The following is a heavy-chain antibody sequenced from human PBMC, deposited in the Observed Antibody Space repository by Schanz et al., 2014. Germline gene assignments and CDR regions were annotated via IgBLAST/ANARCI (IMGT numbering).Heavy chain of an antibody. Sequence: EVRLVESGGVVVQPGGSLRLSCAASGFAFSAYSMNWVRQAPGKGLEWVSSISSSGSYIYFPDSVKGRFTISRDNAKNSLYLQMNSLRAEDTAVYYCARVRAYDYGAEAHGMDVWGHGTTVTFSS. CDR3: ARVRAYDYGAEAHGMDV. J-gene: IGHJ6*02. V-gene: IGHV3-21*01. CDR1: GFAFSAYS. D-gene: IGHD4-17*01. CDR2: ISSSGSYI.